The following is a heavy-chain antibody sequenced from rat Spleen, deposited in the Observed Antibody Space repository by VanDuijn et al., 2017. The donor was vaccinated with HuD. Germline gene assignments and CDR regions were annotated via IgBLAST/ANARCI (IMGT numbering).Heavy chain of an antibody. CDR2: ITTGGGNT. CDR3: ARHPDYSNYFDY. CDR1: GFTFNSYD. Sequence: EVEVVESGGGLVQPGRSLKLSCAASGFTFNSYDMACVRQAPTKGLEWVASITTGGGNTYYRDSVKGRFTISRDNAKSTLYLQMDSLRSEDTATYYCARHPDYSNYFDYWGQGVMVTVSS. D-gene: IGHD1-1*01. J-gene: IGHJ2*01. V-gene: IGHV5-25*01.